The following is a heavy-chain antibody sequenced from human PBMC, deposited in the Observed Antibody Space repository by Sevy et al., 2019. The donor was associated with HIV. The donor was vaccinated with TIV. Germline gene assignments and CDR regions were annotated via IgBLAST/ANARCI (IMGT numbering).Heavy chain of an antibody. J-gene: IGHJ4*02. CDR3: VKELKPGGVTDGFDC. CDR2: IGGSSDT. Sequence: GRSLRLSCAASGFTFSSNAISWVRQGPGKGLEWVSAIGGSSDTYYADSVKGRFTISRDNSKNTLYLQMNSLSAEDTAVYYCVKELKPGGVTDGFDCWGQGTLVTVSS. CDR1: GFTFSSNA. D-gene: IGHD2-8*01. V-gene: IGHV3-23*01.